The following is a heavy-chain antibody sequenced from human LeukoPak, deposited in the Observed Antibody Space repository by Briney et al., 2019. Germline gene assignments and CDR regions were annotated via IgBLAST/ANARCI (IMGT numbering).Heavy chain of an antibody. J-gene: IGHJ4*02. V-gene: IGHV1-46*01. Sequence: ASVKVPCKAPGYTFTSYYMHWVRQAPGQGLEWMGIINPSGGSTSYAQKFQGRVTMTRDTSTSTVYMELSSLRSEDTAVYYCARVTQLAIFDYWGQGTLVTVSS. CDR1: GYTFTSYY. CDR2: INPSGGST. D-gene: IGHD1-1*01. CDR3: ARVTQLAIFDY.